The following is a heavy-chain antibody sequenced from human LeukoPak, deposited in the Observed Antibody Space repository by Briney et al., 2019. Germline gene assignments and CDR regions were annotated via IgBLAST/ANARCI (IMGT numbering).Heavy chain of an antibody. CDR3: ARDRYDNGDSRDAFDV. CDR1: GFTLSSYA. V-gene: IGHV3-30-3*01. J-gene: IGHJ3*01. Sequence: GGSLRLSCAASGFTLSSYAMHWVRQAPGKGLEGVAVISYDGSNKYYADSVKGRFTISRENSKNTLYLKMNSLRAKDTAVYYSARDRYDNGDSRDAFDVWGQGTMVTVSS. CDR2: ISYDGSNK. D-gene: IGHD4-17*01.